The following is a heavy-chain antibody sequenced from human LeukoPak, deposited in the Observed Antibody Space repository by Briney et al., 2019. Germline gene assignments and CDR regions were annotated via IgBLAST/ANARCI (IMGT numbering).Heavy chain of an antibody. D-gene: IGHD3-3*01. CDR2: ISGSGGNT. Sequence: GGSLRLSCAASGFTFSNYAMSWVRQAPGKGLDWVPVISGSGGNTYYADSVKGRFTISRDNSKNTLYLQMNSLRAEDTAVYYCAQDFTANYDFWSGYPHWGQGTLVTVSS. CDR1: GFTFSNYA. V-gene: IGHV3-23*01. CDR3: AQDFTANYDFWSGYPH. J-gene: IGHJ4*02.